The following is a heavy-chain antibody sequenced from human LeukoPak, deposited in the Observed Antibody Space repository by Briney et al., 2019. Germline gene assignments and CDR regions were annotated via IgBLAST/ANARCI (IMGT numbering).Heavy chain of an antibody. CDR2: IKQDGSEK. D-gene: IGHD1-1*01. CDR1: GFTFSSYW. CDR3: ARVEGYYYYYMDV. V-gene: IGHV3-7*01. Sequence: PPGGSLRLSCAASGFTFSSYWMSWVRQAPGKGLEWVANIKQDGSEKYYVDSVKGRFTISRDNAKNSLYLQMNSLRAEDTAVYYCARVEGYYYYYMDVWGKGTTVTVSS. J-gene: IGHJ6*03.